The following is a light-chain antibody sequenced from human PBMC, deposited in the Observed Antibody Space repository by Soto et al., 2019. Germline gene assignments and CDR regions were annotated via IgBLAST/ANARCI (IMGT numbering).Light chain of an antibody. CDR2: DVT. V-gene: IGLV2-8*01. CDR3: SSYAGNNNVV. CDR1: SSDIGGYNF. J-gene: IGLJ2*01. Sequence: QSVLTQPPSASGSPGQSVTISCTGTSSDIGGYNFVSWYQHHPGKAPELMIFDVTKRPSGVPDRFSGSKSGNTASLTVSGLQAEDEAVYYCSSYAGNNNVVFGGGTKLTVL.